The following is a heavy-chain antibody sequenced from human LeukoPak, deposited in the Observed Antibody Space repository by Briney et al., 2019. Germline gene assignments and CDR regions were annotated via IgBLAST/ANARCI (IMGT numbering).Heavy chain of an antibody. Sequence: SETLSLTCNVSGVSISSSSYYWGWIRQPPGKGLEWIGSIYSSGSTYYNSSLKSRVTISIDTSKNQFSLNLNSVTAADTAVYYCARYTETYYYYWGQGTLVTVSS. CDR2: IYSSGST. V-gene: IGHV4-39*07. J-gene: IGHJ4*02. CDR3: ARYTETYYYY. CDR1: GVSISSSSYY. D-gene: IGHD1-26*01.